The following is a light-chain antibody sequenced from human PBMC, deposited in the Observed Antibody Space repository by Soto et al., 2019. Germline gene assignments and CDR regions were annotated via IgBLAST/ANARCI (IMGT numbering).Light chain of an antibody. CDR2: GAS. V-gene: IGKV3-20*01. J-gene: IGKJ1*01. CDR3: QQYGSSPPWT. Sequence: EIVLTQSPVTLSLSPGERATLSCSASQSVSSNYLAWYQQIPGQAPRLLIYGASTRATGIPDRFSGSGSGTDFTLTISRLEPEDFAVYYCQQYGSSPPWTFGQGTKVDIK. CDR1: QSVSSNY.